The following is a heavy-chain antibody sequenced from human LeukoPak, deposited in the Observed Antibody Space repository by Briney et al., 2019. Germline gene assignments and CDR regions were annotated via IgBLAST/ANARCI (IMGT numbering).Heavy chain of an antibody. D-gene: IGHD6-6*01. J-gene: IGHJ3*02. CDR3: ARDVRPHAFDI. CDR1: GYSISSGYY. V-gene: IGHV4-38-2*02. CDR2: IYHSGST. Sequence: SETLSLTCTVSGYSISSGYYWGWIRQPPGKGLEWIGSIYHSGSTYYNPSLKSRVTISVDTSKNQFSLKLSSVTAADTAVYYCARDVRPHAFDIWGQGTMVTVSS.